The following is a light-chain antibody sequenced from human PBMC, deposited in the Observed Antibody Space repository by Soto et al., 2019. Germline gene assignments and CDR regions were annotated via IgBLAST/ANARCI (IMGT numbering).Light chain of an antibody. V-gene: IGLV1-47*01. CDR1: ISNIGTNY. CDR2: RDN. J-gene: IGLJ1*01. Sequence: QSVLTQPPSVSGTPGQRVTISCSGGISNIGTNYVHWFQQLPGTAPKVLSNRDNQRPSGVPDRFSGSKSGTSASLAISGLQSEDEDEYYCAAWDDTVRSDVFGTGTKVTVL. CDR3: AAWDDTVRSDV.